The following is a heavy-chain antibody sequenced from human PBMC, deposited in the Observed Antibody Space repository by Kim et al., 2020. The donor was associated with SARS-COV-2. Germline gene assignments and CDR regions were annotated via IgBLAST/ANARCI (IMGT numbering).Heavy chain of an antibody. V-gene: IGHV4-31*03. D-gene: IGHD2-2*01. Sequence: SETLSLTCTVSGGSISSGDYYWSWIRQHPGKGLEWIGYIYYSGSTYYNPSLKSRVTISVDTSKNQFSLKLSSVTAADTAVYYCARVIVVVPAAMRGWFDPWGQGTLVTVSS. CDR1: GGSISSGDYY. CDR3: ARVIVVVPAAMRGWFDP. J-gene: IGHJ5*02. CDR2: IYYSGST.